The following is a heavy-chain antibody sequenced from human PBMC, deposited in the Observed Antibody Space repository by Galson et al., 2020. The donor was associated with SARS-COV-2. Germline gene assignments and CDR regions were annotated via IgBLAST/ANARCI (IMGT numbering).Heavy chain of an antibody. Sequence: GGSLRLSCAASGFSFSTYAMSWVRQAPGKGLEWVSAITHSGGGTYYADSVKGRFTISRDNSRDTLYLHMSSLRAEDTAVYYCARWQQLLRDSYYYGLDVWGQGTTVSVSS. CDR2: ITHSGGGT. D-gene: IGHD6-13*01. CDR1: GFSFSTYA. V-gene: IGHV3-23*01. CDR3: ARWQQLLRDSYYYGLDV. J-gene: IGHJ6*02.